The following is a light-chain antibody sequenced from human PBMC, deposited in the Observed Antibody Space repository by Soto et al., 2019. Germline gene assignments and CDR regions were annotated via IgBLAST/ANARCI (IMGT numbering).Light chain of an antibody. CDR2: GNS. CDR1: SSNIGAGYD. CDR3: QYYDSSLSASVV. J-gene: IGLJ2*01. Sequence: QAVVTQPPSVSGAPGQRVTISCTGSSSNIGAGYDVHWYQQLPGTAPKLLIYGNSNRPSGVPDRFSGSKSGTSASLAITGLQAEDEADYYCQYYDSSLSASVVFGGGTKLTVL. V-gene: IGLV1-40*01.